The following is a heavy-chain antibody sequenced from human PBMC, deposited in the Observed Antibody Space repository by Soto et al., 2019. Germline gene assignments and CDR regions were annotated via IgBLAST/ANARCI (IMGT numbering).Heavy chain of an antibody. CDR1: GYTFTGYY. CDR3: ARDLGIAVAGTSYGMDV. D-gene: IGHD6-19*01. Sequence: ASVKVSCKASGYTFTGYYMHWVRQAPGQGLEWMGWINPNSGGTNYAQKFQGWVTMTRDTSISTAYMELSRLRSDDTAVYYCARDLGIAVAGTSYGMDVWGQGTTVTVSS. CDR2: INPNSGGT. V-gene: IGHV1-2*04. J-gene: IGHJ6*02.